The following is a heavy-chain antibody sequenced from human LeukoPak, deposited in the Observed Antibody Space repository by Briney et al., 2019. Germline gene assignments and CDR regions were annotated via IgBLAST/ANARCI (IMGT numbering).Heavy chain of an antibody. J-gene: IGHJ6*03. D-gene: IGHD5-18*01. CDR1: GGTFSSYA. CDR3: ARAEFTARYYYYYYMDV. CDR2: IIPIFGTA. V-gene: IGHV1-69*06. Sequence: SVKVSCKASGGTFSSYAISWVRQAPGQGREWMGGIIPIFGTANYAQKFQGRVTITADKSTSTAYMELSSLRSEDTAVYYCARAEFTARYYYYYYMDVWGKGTTVTVSS.